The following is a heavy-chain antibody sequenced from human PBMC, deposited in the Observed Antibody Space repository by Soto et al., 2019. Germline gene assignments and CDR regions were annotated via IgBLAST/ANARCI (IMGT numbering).Heavy chain of an antibody. D-gene: IGHD3-9*01. CDR1: EFSFSSYA. Sequence: GGSLRLSCAASEFSFSSYAMHWIRQAPGKGLEWVAVISFDGNIIHYADSVKGRFIISRDNSKNTLYLQMHSLSGEDTAVYYCARTFDTITYYFDYWGQGTLVTVSS. J-gene: IGHJ4*02. CDR2: ISFDGNII. V-gene: IGHV3-30-3*01. CDR3: ARTFDTITYYFDY.